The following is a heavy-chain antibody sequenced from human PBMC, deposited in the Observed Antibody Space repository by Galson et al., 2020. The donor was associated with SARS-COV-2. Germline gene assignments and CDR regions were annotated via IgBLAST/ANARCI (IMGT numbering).Heavy chain of an antibody. V-gene: IGHV4-38-2*02. CDR2: IYHSGTT. Sequence: ASETLSLTCTVSGYSISSGYYWGWIRQPPGKELEWIGSIYHSGTTYYNPSLKSRVTISVDTSKNQFSLKLSSVTAADTALYYCARGSAWRSGSDYTGGYFDYWGQGTLVTFSS. J-gene: IGHJ4*02. CDR3: ARGSAWRSGSDYTGGYFDY. CDR1: GYSISSGYY. D-gene: IGHD3-10*01.